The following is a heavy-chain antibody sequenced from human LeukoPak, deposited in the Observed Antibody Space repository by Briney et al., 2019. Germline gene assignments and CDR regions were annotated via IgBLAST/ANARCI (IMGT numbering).Heavy chain of an antibody. CDR2: IDYSGST. J-gene: IGHJ4*02. CDR1: GDSSSSSIYY. V-gene: IGHV4-39*07. D-gene: IGHD6-19*01. Sequence: ASETLSLTCAVSGDSSSSSIYYWGWIRQPPGKGLEWIGSIDYSGSTYYNPSLKSRATISIDTSKNQFSLKLSSVTAADTAVYYCAREYTLYRSGWFLDYWGQGTVVTVSS. CDR3: AREYTLYRSGWFLDY.